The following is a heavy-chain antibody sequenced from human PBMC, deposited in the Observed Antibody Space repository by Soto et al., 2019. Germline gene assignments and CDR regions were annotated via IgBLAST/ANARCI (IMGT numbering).Heavy chain of an antibody. J-gene: IGHJ6*03. Sequence: ASVKVSSKASGYTFASYYMHWVRQAPGQELEWMGIINPSGGSTSYAQKFQGRVTMTRDTSTSTVYMELSSLRSEDTAVYYCARDGEWANPLPADRYYYYYMDVWGNGTTVTVSS. CDR2: INPSGGST. CDR3: ARDGEWANPLPADRYYYYYMDV. D-gene: IGHD7-27*01. V-gene: IGHV1-46*03. CDR1: GYTFASYY.